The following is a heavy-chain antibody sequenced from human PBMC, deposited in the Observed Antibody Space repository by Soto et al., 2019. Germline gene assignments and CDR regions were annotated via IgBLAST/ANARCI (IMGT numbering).Heavy chain of an antibody. CDR2: FDPEDGET. J-gene: IGHJ3*01. D-gene: IGHD5-12*01. CDR3: AKHLSAWLRMEAFDV. CDR1: GYTLTELS. Sequence: GASVKVSCKVSGYTLTELSMHWVRQAPGKGLEWMGGFDPEDGETIYAQKFQGRVTMTEDTSTDTAYMELSSLRSEDTAVYYCAKHLSAWLRMEAFDVWGPGTMVTVSS. V-gene: IGHV1-24*01.